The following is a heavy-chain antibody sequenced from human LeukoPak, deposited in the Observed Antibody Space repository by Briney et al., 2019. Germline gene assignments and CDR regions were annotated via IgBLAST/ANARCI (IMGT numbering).Heavy chain of an antibody. J-gene: IGHJ4*02. CDR1: GGSISNSAYY. CDR2: IYYSRNT. V-gene: IGHV4-39*01. CDR3: ARRPNWNFEYYFDY. D-gene: IGHD1-7*01. Sequence: PSETLSLTCTVSGGSISNSAYYWGWIRQPPGKGLEWIGSIYYSRNTYYNPSLKSRVIISVDTSKNQFSLKLSSVTAADTAVYYSARRPNWNFEYYFDYWGQGTLVTVSS.